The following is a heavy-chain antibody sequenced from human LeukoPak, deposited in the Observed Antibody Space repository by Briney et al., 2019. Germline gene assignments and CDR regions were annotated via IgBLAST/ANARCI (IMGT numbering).Heavy chain of an antibody. CDR1: GYTLTELS. J-gene: IGHJ3*02. V-gene: IGHV1-24*01. CDR2: FDPEDDET. D-gene: IGHD3-22*01. CDR3: ATDHDYYDKSNYYHDAFDI. Sequence: ASVKVSCKVSGYTLTELSMHWVRQAPGKGLEWMGGFDPEDDETIYARKFQGRISMTEDTSTDTAYMELSSLRSDDTAVYYCATDHDYYDKSNYYHDAFDIWGQGTMVTVSS.